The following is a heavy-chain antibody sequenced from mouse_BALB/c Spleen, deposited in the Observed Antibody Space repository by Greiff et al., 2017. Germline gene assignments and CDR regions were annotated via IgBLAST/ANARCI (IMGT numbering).Heavy chain of an antibody. V-gene: IGHV1S56*01. CDR3: ASYGNYGGVDY. Sequence: VMLQQSGPELVKPGASVRISCKASGYTFTSYYIHWVKQRPGQGLEWIGWIYPGNVNTKYNEKFKGKATLTADKSSSTAYMQLSSLTSEDSAVYFCASYGNYGGVDYWGQGTSVTVSS. J-gene: IGHJ4*01. D-gene: IGHD2-1*01. CDR1: GYTFTSYY. CDR2: IYPGNVNT.